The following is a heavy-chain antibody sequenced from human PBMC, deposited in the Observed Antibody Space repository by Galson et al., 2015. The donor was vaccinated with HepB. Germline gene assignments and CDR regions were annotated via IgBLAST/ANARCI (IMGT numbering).Heavy chain of an antibody. V-gene: IGHV3-23*01. Sequence: SLRLSCAASGFTFSIYAMSWVRQAPGKGLEWVSSISSGGDNTHYADSAKGRFTISRDNSKNTLHIQMNSLRAEDTALYYCVKRGPNDGGAFDIWAKGQWSPSLQ. CDR2: ISSGGDNT. CDR3: VKRGPNDGGAFDI. CDR1: GFTFSIYA. J-gene: IGHJ3*02. D-gene: IGHD3-16*01.